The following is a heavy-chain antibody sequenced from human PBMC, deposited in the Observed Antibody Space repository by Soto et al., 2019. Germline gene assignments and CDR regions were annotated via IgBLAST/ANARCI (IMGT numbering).Heavy chain of an antibody. CDR1: GYSFTTYW. V-gene: IGHV5-51*01. CDR3: ARQGSGWYPFDY. CDR2: IYPGDSGT. D-gene: IGHD6-19*01. J-gene: IGHJ4*02. Sequence: LKISCKGSGYSFTTYWIGWVRQMPGKGLEWMGNIYPGDSGTIYSPSFQGQVSISADKSMDTAYLQWSSLKASDTAMYYCARQGSGWYPFDYWGQGTQVTVSS.